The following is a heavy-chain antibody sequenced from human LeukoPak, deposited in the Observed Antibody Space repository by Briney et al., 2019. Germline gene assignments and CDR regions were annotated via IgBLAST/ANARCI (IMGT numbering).Heavy chain of an antibody. CDR3: AKRNHPKSGYNWFDP. D-gene: IGHD1-14*01. CDR2: ISDSGGST. Sequence: GGSLRLSCAATGFIFSTYGMSCVRQAPGKGLEWVSVISDSGGSTYYADSVKGRFIISRDNSKNTLYLQMNSLRAEDTAVYYCAKRNHPKSGYNWFDPWGQGTLVTVSS. J-gene: IGHJ5*02. V-gene: IGHV3-23*01. CDR1: GFIFSTYG.